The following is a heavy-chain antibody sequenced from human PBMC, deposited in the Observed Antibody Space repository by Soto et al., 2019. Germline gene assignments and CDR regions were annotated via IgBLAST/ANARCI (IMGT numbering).Heavy chain of an antibody. CDR2: ISYDGSNK. CDR3: ARDGPRIVGEVGRDDAFDI. D-gene: IGHD1-26*01. V-gene: IGHV3-30-3*01. Sequence: ESGGGVVQPGRSLRLSCAASVFTFSCYAMHWVRQAPGKGLEWVAVISYDGSNKYYADSVKGRFTISRDNSKNTLYLQMNSLRAEDTAVYYCARDGPRIVGEVGRDDAFDIWGQGTMVTVSS. J-gene: IGHJ3*02. CDR1: VFTFSCYA.